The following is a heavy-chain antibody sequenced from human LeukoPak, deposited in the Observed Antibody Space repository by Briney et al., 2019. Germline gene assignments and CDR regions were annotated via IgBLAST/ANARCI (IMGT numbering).Heavy chain of an antibody. CDR1: GFTFSSYA. Sequence: GRSLRLSCAASGFTFSSYAMHWVRQAPGKGLEWVAVISYDGSNKYYADSVKGRFTISRDNSKNTLYLQMNSLRAEDTAVYYCAREGNQKDGLDYWGQGTLVTVSS. CDR3: AREGNQKDGLDY. V-gene: IGHV3-30-3*01. J-gene: IGHJ4*02. D-gene: IGHD5-24*01. CDR2: ISYDGSNK.